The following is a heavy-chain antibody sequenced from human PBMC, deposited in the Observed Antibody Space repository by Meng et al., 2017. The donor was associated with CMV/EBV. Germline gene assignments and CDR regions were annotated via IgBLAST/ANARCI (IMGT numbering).Heavy chain of an antibody. CDR3: TRNGFPEGGYYFDY. V-gene: IGHV1-69*02. Sequence: QVQLVQSGAEVKKPWSSVTVSCKASGGTSNNYAITWVRQAPGQGLEWMGRIIPVLGIAIYAQKFQGRVIITADKSTSTAYMELSSLRSEDTAMYYCTRNGFPEGGYYFDYWGQGTLVTVSS. J-gene: IGHJ4*02. D-gene: IGHD2-15*01. CDR1: GGTSNNYA. CDR2: IIPVLGIA.